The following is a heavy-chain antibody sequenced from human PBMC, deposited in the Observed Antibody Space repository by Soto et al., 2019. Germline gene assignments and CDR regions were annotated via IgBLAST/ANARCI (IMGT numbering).Heavy chain of an antibody. D-gene: IGHD3-3*01. CDR2: ISSSGSTI. CDR3: ARGDNPSSYDLWSGYYLIDY. Sequence: EVQLVESGGGLVQPGGSLRLSCAASGFTFSSYEMNWVRQAPGKGLEWVSYISSSGSTIYYADSVKGRFTISRDNAKNSLYLQMNSLRAEDTAVYYCARGDNPSSYDLWSGYYLIDYWGQGTLFTVSS. J-gene: IGHJ4*02. V-gene: IGHV3-48*03. CDR1: GFTFSSYE.